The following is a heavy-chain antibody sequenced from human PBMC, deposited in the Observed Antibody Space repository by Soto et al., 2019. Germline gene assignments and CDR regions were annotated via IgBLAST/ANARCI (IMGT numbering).Heavy chain of an antibody. Sequence: GASVKVSCKASGYTFTSYGISWVRQAPGQGLEWMGIINPSGGSTSYAQKFQGRVTMTRDTSTSTVYMELSSLRSEDTAVYYCARDKIGIAAAARVGFDPWGQGTLVTVSS. CDR3: ARDKIGIAAAARVGFDP. V-gene: IGHV1-46*01. CDR1: GYTFTSYG. D-gene: IGHD6-13*01. J-gene: IGHJ5*02. CDR2: INPSGGST.